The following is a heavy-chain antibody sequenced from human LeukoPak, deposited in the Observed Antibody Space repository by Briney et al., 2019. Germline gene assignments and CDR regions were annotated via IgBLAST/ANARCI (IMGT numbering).Heavy chain of an antibody. CDR1: GGPISSYY. J-gene: IGHJ2*01. CDR2: IYYSGST. Sequence: SETLSLTCTVSGGPISSYYWSWIRQPPGKGLEWIGYIYYSGSTNYNPSLKSRVTISVDTSKNQFSLKLSSVTAADTAVYYCARQGSTSYDWYFDLWGRGTLVTVSS. D-gene: IGHD2-2*01. CDR3: ARQGSTSYDWYFDL. V-gene: IGHV4-59*08.